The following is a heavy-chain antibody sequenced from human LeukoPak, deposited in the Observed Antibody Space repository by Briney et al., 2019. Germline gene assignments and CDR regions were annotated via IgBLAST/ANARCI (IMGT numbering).Heavy chain of an antibody. D-gene: IGHD3-22*01. Sequence: SETLSLTCAVSGGSITSSSYYWGWLRQPPGKGLEWIGSIYYSGSTYYNPSLKSRVTISVDTSKNQFSLKLSSVTAADTAVYYCARRPADSSGRPNDCWGQGTLVTISS. CDR2: IYYSGST. J-gene: IGHJ4*02. V-gene: IGHV4-39*01. CDR3: ARRPADSSGRPNDC. CDR1: GGSITSSSYY.